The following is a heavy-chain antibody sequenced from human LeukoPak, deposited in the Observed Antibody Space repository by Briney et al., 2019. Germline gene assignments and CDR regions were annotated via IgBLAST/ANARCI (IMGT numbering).Heavy chain of an antibody. CDR3: ARVVAYYYDSSGYPYYMDV. CDR2: IYSGGST. Sequence: GGSLRLSCAASEFSVGSNYMTWVRQAPGKGLEWVSLIYSGGSTYYADSVKGRFTISRDNAKNSLYLQMNSLRAEDTAVYYCARVVAYYYDSSGYPYYMDVWGKGTTVTISS. J-gene: IGHJ6*03. D-gene: IGHD3-22*01. V-gene: IGHV3-66*01. CDR1: EFSVGSNY.